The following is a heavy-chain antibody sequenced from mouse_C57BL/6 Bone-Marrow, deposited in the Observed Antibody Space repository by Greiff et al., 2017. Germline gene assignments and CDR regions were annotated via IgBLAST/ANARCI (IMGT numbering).Heavy chain of an antibody. CDR1: GYTFTDYY. Sequence: EVQLQQSGPELVKPGASVKISCKASGYTFTDYYMNWVKQSHGKSLEWIGDINPNNGGTSYNQKFKGKATLTVDKSSSTAYMELRSLTSEDSAVYYCARSRGWYFDYWGQGTTLTVSS. CDR2: INPNNGGT. CDR3: ARSRGWYFDY. V-gene: IGHV1-26*01. D-gene: IGHD1-1*02. J-gene: IGHJ2*01.